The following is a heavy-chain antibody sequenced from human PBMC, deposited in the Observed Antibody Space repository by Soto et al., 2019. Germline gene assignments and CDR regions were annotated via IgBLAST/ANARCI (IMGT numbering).Heavy chain of an antibody. CDR3: AKGGYTFAYE. CDR1: GFIFNNYW. J-gene: IGHJ4*02. Sequence: GGSLRLSCAASGFIFNNYWMHWVRQVPGKGLEWVSPVNSDATTTNYADSVKGRFTISRDNSQNTLFLQMTSLRADDTAVYYCAKGGYTFAYEWGQGALVTVSS. CDR2: VNSDATTT. V-gene: IGHV3-74*01. D-gene: IGHD5-18*01.